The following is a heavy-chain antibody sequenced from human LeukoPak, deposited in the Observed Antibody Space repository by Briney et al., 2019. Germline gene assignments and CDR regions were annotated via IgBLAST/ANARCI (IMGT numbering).Heavy chain of an antibody. V-gene: IGHV4-59*01. D-gene: IGHD5-12*01. Sequence: SETLSLTCTVSGGSISSYYWSWIRQPPGKGLEWIGYIYYSGSTNYNPSLKSRVTISVDTSKNQFSLKLSSVTAADTAVYYCARQLRRDGYIGYWGQGTLVTVSS. CDR1: GGSISSYY. J-gene: IGHJ4*02. CDR2: IYYSGST. CDR3: ARQLRRDGYIGY.